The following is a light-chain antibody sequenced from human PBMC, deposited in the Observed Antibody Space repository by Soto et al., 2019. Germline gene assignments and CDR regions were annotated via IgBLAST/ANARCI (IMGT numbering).Light chain of an antibody. CDR3: YSYAGSTPDV. CDR1: SSDVGSYNL. Sequence: QSVLTQPASVSGSPGQSITISCTGTSSDVGSYNLVSWYQQHPGRAPKLIIYEDSKRPAGVSNRFSGSKSGNTASLTSSGLQAEDESGYYCYSYAGSTPDVFGTGTKVTVL. J-gene: IGLJ1*01. CDR2: EDS. V-gene: IGLV2-23*01.